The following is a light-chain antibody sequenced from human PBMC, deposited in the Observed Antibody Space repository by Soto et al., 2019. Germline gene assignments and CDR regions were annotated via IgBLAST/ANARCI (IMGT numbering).Light chain of an antibody. CDR1: QSVSSSY. Sequence: EIVLTQSPGTLSLSPAERPTLSCRASQSVSSSYLAWYQQKPGQAPRLLIYGASSRATGIPDRFSGSGSGTGFTLSISRLEPEDFAVYYCQQYGSSPPKLTFGGGTKADIK. CDR2: GAS. CDR3: QQYGSSPPKLT. J-gene: IGKJ4*01. V-gene: IGKV3-20*01.